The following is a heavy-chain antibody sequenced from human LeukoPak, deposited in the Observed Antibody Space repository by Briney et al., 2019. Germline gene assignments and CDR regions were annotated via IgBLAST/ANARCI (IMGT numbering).Heavy chain of an antibody. CDR3: ARQGPNPPARYYYGMDV. CDR2: IDPGDSYT. J-gene: IGHJ6*02. CDR1: GSRFTIYL. Sequence: GASLHFSSKGSGSRFTIYLIGGVRPMRRKGLGWRGIIDPGDSYTRYSQYFQCQVTISSDKAISTAYLQCSSLKASATAIYYCARQGPNPPARYYYGMDVWGQGTTVTVSS. V-gene: IGHV5-51*01.